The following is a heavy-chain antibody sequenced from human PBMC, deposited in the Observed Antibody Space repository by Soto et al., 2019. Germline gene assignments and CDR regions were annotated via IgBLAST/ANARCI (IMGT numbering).Heavy chain of an antibody. CDR2: IYYSGNT. CDR1: GGSISSGYYY. Sequence: PSETLSLTCSVSGGSISSGYYYWSWIRQPPGKGLEWIGNIYYSGNTYYNPSLKSRLIISIDTSKNQFSLKVSGVSAADTAVYYRATSHKGYNWTYFDHWGQGALVTVSS. D-gene: IGHD1-20*01. CDR3: ATSHKGYNWTYFDH. J-gene: IGHJ4*02. V-gene: IGHV4-30-4*01.